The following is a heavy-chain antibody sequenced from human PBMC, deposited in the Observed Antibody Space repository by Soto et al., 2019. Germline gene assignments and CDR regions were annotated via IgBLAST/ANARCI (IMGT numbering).Heavy chain of an antibody. D-gene: IGHD6-19*01. CDR2: IHSGGST. V-gene: IGHV3-66*01. Sequence: EVQLVESGGGLVQPGGSLRLSCAASGFTVSRNYMSWVRQAPGKGLEWVSVIHSGGSTYYADSVKGRFTSSRDNSKNTLYPQMNSLRAEDTAVYYCARESKDSSGWYDYWGQGPLVTVSS. J-gene: IGHJ4*02. CDR3: ARESKDSSGWYDY. CDR1: GFTVSRNY.